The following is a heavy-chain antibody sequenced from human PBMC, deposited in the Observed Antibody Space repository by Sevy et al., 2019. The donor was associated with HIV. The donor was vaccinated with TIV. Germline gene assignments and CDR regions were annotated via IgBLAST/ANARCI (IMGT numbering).Heavy chain of an antibody. V-gene: IGHV3-21*01. CDR3: ARDAPDCSGGSCLNWFDP. CDR1: GFTFSSYS. D-gene: IGHD2-15*01. J-gene: IGHJ5*02. CDR2: ISSSSSYI. Sequence: GRSLRLSCAASGFTFSSYSMNWVRQAPGKGLEWVSSISSSSSYIYYADSVKGRFTISRDNAKNSLYLQMNSLRAEDTAVYYCARDAPDCSGGSCLNWFDPWGQGTLVTVSS.